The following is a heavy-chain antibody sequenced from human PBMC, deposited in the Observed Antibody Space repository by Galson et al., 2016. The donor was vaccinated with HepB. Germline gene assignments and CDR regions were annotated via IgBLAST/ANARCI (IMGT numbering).Heavy chain of an antibody. D-gene: IGHD3-10*01. CDR1: GFTFSRHW. V-gene: IGHV3-74*01. CDR3: AREVVRGTDAFDI. Sequence: SLRLSCAASGFTFSRHWVHWVRQAPGKGLVWVSRINSDGSNKNYADSVKGRFTISRDNAKNTLYLQMNSLRAEDTAVYYCAREVVRGTDAFDIWGQGTMVTVSS. J-gene: IGHJ3*02. CDR2: INSDGSNK.